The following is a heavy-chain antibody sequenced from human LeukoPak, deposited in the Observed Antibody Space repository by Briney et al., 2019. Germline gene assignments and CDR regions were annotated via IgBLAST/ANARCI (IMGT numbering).Heavy chain of an antibody. CDR2: INHSGST. J-gene: IGHJ6*03. D-gene: IGHD2-2*01. Sequence: KPSGTLSLTCAVYGGSFSGYYWSWIRQPPGKGLEWIGEINHSGSTNYNPSLKSRVTISVDTSKNQFSLKLSSVTAADTAVYYCARHPARDCSSTSCYETSYYYMDVWGKGTTVTISS. CDR3: ARHPARDCSSTSCYETSYYYMDV. CDR1: GGSFSGYY. V-gene: IGHV4-34*01.